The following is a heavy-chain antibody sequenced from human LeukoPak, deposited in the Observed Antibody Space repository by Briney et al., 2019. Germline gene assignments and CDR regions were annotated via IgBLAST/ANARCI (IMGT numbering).Heavy chain of an antibody. CDR2: IYYSGST. V-gene: IGHV4-61*01. CDR1: GGSVSSGSYY. J-gene: IGHJ6*02. Sequence: PSETLSLTCTVSGGSVSSGSYYWSWIRQPPGKGLEWIGYIYYSGSTNYNPSLESRVTISVDTSKNQFSLKLSSVTAADTAVYYCARDLGVWGQGTTVTVSS. CDR3: ARDLGV.